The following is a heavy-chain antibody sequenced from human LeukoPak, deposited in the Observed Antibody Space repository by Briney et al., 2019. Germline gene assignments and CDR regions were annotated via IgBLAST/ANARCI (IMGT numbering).Heavy chain of an antibody. CDR1: GGSLSGYY. CDR2: VNHGGIT. J-gene: IGHJ4*02. CDR3: ATAKRIWGTYRYYFDN. V-gene: IGHV4-34*01. D-gene: IGHD3-16*02. Sequence: PSETLSLTCAVYGGSLSGYYWSWIRQPPGEGLEWIGEVNHGGITNYNPSLKSRVTISVDTSKNQFSLELRSVTAADTAVYYCATAKRIWGTYRYYFDNWGQGILVTVSS.